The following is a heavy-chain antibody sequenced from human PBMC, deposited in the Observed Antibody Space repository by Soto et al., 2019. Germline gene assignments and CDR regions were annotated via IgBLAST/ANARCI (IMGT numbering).Heavy chain of an antibody. V-gene: IGHV3-23*01. D-gene: IGHD6-13*01. CDR1: GFTFSNYA. J-gene: IGHJ4*02. CDR2: SSAGGGT. Sequence: EVQLLESGGGLVQPGGSLRLSCATSGFTFSNYAMNWVRQAPGRGLEWVSESSAGGGTYYADSVKGRFTISRDNSKSTLFLQMSGLRAEDTALYYCAKAVSSSWYFGIDCRGQGALVTVSS. CDR3: AKAVSSSWYFGIDC.